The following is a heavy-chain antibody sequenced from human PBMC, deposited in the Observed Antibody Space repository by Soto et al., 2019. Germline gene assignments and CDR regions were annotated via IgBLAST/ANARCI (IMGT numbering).Heavy chain of an antibody. J-gene: IGHJ4*02. D-gene: IGHD3-10*01. CDR3: AKDLVVGSGSYIFPMFDY. Sequence: GGSLRLSCAASGFTFSSYAMSWVRQAPGKGLEWVSAISGSGGSTYYADSVKGRFTISRDNSKNTLYLQMNSLRAEDTAVYYCAKDLVVGSGSYIFPMFDYWGQGTLVTVSS. V-gene: IGHV3-23*01. CDR1: GFTFSSYA. CDR2: ISGSGGST.